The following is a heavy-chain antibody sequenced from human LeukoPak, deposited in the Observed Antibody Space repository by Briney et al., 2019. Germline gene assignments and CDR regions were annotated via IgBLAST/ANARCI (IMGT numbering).Heavy chain of an antibody. J-gene: IGHJ4*02. V-gene: IGHV4-34*01. CDR2: IHHSGST. CDR3: ARSPATSWSNFDY. D-gene: IGHD2-2*01. Sequence: SETLSLTCAVYVDSFSDHYWTWIRQPPGKGLEWIGEIHHSGSTNYRLSLKSRVSISVDRSKNQFSLKLTSVTAADTAVYYCARSPATSWSNFDYWGQGTLVTVSS. CDR1: VDSFSDHY.